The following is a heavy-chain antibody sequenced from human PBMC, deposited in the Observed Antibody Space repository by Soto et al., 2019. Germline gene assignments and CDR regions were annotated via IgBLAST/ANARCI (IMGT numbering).Heavy chain of an antibody. V-gene: IGHV4-59*01. CDR1: GGSISSYY. Sequence: PPDTLSLTCTVSGGSISSYYWSWIRQPPGKGLEWIGYIYYSGSTNYNPSLKSRVTISVDTSKNQFSLKLSSVTAADTAVYYCARERARYSNGWSLDYWGQGTLVTVSS. CDR2: IYYSGST. CDR3: ARERARYSNGWSLDY. J-gene: IGHJ4*02. D-gene: IGHD6-19*01.